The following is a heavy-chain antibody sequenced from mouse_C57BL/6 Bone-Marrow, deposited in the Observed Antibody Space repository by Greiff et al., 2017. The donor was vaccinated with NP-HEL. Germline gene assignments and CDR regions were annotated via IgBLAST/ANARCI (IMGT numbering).Heavy chain of an antibody. J-gene: IGHJ1*03. CDR2: IYPGSGST. D-gene: IGHD1-1*01. CDR3: TRDYYGSQDV. Sequence: QVQLQQPGAELVKPGASVKMSCKASGYTFTSYWITWVKQRPGQGLEWIGDIYPGSGSTNYNEKFKSKATLTVDTSSSTAYMQLSSLTSEDAAVYCCTRDYYGSQDVWGTGTTVTVSS. CDR1: GYTFTSYW. V-gene: IGHV1-55*01.